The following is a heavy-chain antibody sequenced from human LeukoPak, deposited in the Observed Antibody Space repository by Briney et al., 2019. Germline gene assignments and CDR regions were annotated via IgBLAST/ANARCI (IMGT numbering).Heavy chain of an antibody. CDR3: AKDLGGLRLKYFDY. J-gene: IGHJ4*02. CDR2: ISYDGSNK. CDR1: GFTFSSYG. Sequence: PGGSLRLSCAASGFTFSSYGMHWVRQAPGQGLEWVAVISYDGSNKYYADSVKGRFTISRDNSKNTLYLQMNSLRAEDTAVYYCAKDLGGLRLKYFDYWGQGTLVTVSS. D-gene: IGHD3-3*01. V-gene: IGHV3-30*18.